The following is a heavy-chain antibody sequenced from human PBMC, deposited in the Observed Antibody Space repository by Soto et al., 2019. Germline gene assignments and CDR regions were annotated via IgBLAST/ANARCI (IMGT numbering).Heavy chain of an antibody. CDR1: GYTFTSYY. CDR2: INPSGGST. CDR3: ARAPMTGDWFDP. D-gene: IGHD3-9*01. Sequence: ASVKVSCKASGYTFTSYYMHWVRQAPGQGLEWMGIINPSGGSTSYAQKFQGRVTMTRDTSTSTVYMELSSLRSEDTAVHYCARAPMTGDWFDPWGQGTLVTVSS. J-gene: IGHJ5*02. V-gene: IGHV1-46*01.